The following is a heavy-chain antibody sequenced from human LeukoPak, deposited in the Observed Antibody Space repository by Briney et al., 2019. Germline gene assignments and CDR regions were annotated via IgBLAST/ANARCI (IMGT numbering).Heavy chain of an antibody. V-gene: IGHV4-34*01. D-gene: IGHD3-10*01. J-gene: IGHJ4*02. CDR3: ARGLSPRINMVRGVRPPFRGVFDY. Sequence: PSETRSLTCAVYGGSFSGYYWSWIRQPPGKGLEWIGEINHSGSTNYNPSLKSRVTISVDTSKNQFSLKLSSVTAADTAVYYCARGLSPRINMVRGVRPPFRGVFDYWGQGTLVTVSS. CDR1: GGSFSGYY. CDR2: INHSGST.